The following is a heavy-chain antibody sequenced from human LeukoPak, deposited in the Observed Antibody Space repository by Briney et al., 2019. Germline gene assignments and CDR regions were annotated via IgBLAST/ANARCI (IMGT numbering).Heavy chain of an antibody. CDR3: ARGVAAAGRGLSSNWFDP. D-gene: IGHD6-13*01. V-gene: IGHV4-59*12. CDR2: IYHSGST. J-gene: IGHJ5*02. CDR1: GGSISSYY. Sequence: SETLSLTCTVSGGSISSYYWSWIRQPPGKGLEWIGEIYHSGSTNYNPSLKSRVTISVDKSKNQFSLKLSSVTAADTAVYYCARGVAAAGRGLSSNWFDPWGQGTLVTVSS.